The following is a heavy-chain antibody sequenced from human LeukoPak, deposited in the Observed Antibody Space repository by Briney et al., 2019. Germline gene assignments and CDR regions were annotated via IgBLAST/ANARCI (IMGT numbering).Heavy chain of an antibody. D-gene: IGHD3-10*01. J-gene: IGHJ5*02. CDR2: MNPNSGNT. Sequence: ASVKVSCKASGYTFTSYDINWVRQATGQGLEWMGWMNPNSGNTGYAQKFQGRVTMTRNTPISTAYMELSSLRSEDTAVYYCARVRTMVRGVIIPKTRYNWFDPWGQGTLVTVSS. CDR1: GYTFTSYD. CDR3: ARVRTMVRGVIIPKTRYNWFDP. V-gene: IGHV1-8*01.